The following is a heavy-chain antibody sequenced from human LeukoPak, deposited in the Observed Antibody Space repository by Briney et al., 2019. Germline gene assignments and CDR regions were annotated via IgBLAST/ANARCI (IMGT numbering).Heavy chain of an antibody. CDR2: ISGSSNDK. J-gene: IGHJ1*01. CDR1: GFTFSRYS. D-gene: IGHD5-12*01. CDR3: VKAEGSSGSSEYFQH. V-gene: IGHV3-21*01. Sequence: PGGSLRLSCLVSGFTFSRYSMKWVRQAPGKGLEWVSSISGSSNDKHYIDSVKGRFTISRNNAKNSLFLQMNSLRAEDTAVYYGVKAEGSSGSSEYFQHWGQGTLVTVSS.